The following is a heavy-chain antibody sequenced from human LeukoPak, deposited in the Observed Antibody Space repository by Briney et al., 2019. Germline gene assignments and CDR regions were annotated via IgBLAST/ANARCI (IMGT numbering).Heavy chain of an antibody. CDR3: ARGLRIYYGSGSYYY. Sequence: SETLSLTCAVYSGSFSGYYGSWIRQPPGKGLEWIGEINHSGSTNYNPSLKSRVTISVDTSKNQFSLKLSSVTAADTAVYYCARGLRIYYGSGSYYYWGQGTLVTVSS. CDR1: SGSFSGYY. V-gene: IGHV4-34*01. D-gene: IGHD3-10*01. CDR2: INHSGST. J-gene: IGHJ4*02.